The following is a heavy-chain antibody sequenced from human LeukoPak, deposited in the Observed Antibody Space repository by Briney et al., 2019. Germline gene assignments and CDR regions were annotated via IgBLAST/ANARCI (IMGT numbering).Heavy chain of an antibody. CDR2: IWSDGSKK. Sequence: GGSLRLSCAASGFIFSNYGFHWVRQAPGKGLEWVALIWSDGSKKYYTDSVKGRFTISRDSSENTLYLQMNSLRVEDTAVYYCARVGYYASGPFSYFDYWGQGTLVTVST. J-gene: IGHJ4*02. CDR1: GFIFSNYG. CDR3: ARVGYYASGPFSYFDY. D-gene: IGHD3-10*01. V-gene: IGHV3-30*02.